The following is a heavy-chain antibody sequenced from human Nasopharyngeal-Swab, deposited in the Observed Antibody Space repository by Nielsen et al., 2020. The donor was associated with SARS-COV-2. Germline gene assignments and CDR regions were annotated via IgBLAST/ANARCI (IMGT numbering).Heavy chain of an antibody. V-gene: IGHV3-30*04. CDR2: ISYDGSNK. Sequence: GESLKIPCAASGFTFSSYALHWVRQAPGKGLEWVAVISYDGSNKYYADSVKGRFTLSRDNSKNTLYLQMNSLRAEDTAVYYCARAFGGGYYYGMDVWGQGTTVTVSS. CDR3: ARAFGGGYYYGMDV. CDR1: GFTFSSYA. D-gene: IGHD3-16*01. J-gene: IGHJ6*02.